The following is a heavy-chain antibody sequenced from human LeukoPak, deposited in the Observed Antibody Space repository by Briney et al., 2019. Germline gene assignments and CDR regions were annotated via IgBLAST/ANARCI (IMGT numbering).Heavy chain of an antibody. J-gene: IGHJ4*02. CDR3: ARIPTVLLEEGAHFDY. D-gene: IGHD2-8*02. CDR1: GFTFSSYA. Sequence: GGSLRLSCAASGFTFSSYAMSWVRQAPGKGLEWVSAISGSGGSTYYADSVKGRFTISRDNSKNTLYLQMNSLRAEDTAVYYCARIPTVLLEEGAHFDYWGQGTLVTVSS. CDR2: ISGSGGST. V-gene: IGHV3-23*01.